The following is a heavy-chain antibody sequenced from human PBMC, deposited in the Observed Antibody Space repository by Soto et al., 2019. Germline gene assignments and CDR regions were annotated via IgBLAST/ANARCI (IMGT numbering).Heavy chain of an antibody. Sequence: VXXSCRACGYTFTSYAIHWVGQAPGQRLEWMGWINAGNGNTKYSQKFQGRVTITRDTSASTAYMELSSMRSEDTAVYYCARFIGGAYGMDIWGQGTTVTVSS. J-gene: IGHJ6*02. CDR1: GYTFTSYA. D-gene: IGHD2-15*01. V-gene: IGHV1-3*01. CDR3: ARFIGGAYGMDI. CDR2: INAGNGNT.